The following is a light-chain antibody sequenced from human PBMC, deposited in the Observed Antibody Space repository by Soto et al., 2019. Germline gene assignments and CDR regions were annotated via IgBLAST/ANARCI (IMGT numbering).Light chain of an antibody. CDR2: DVS. J-gene: IGLJ2*01. CDR1: SSDVGRFNF. V-gene: IGLV2-14*03. CDR3: ASYISSTTLDVV. Sequence: QSALTQPASVSGSPGQSITISCTGTSSDVGRFNFVSWYQQHPGKAPTLMIYDVSHRPSGVSNRVSGSKSGNTASLTISGLQAEDEAYYYCASYISSTTLDVVFGGGTKLTVL.